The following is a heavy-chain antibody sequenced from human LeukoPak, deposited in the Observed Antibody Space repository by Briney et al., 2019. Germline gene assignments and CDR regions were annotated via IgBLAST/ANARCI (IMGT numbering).Heavy chain of an antibody. J-gene: IGHJ4*02. CDR1: GYTFTDYY. V-gene: IGHV1-69-2*01. Sequence: ASVKVSCKVSGYTFTDYYMHWVQQAPGKGLEWMGLVDPEDGETIYAEKFQGRVTITADTSTDAAYMELGSLRSEDTAVYYCATLSSGSLVPYYFDYWGQGTLVTVSS. D-gene: IGHD1-26*01. CDR2: VDPEDGET. CDR3: ATLSSGSLVPYYFDY.